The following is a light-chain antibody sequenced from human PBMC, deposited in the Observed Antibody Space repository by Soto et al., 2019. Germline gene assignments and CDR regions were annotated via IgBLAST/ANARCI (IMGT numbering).Light chain of an antibody. V-gene: IGKV1-17*01. CDR2: AAS. Sequence: IQMTHSPSSLSASVGDRVTITCRASQDIGNNLGWYQQKPGNAPRRLIYAASSLQSGVPSRFSGSGSGTEFTLTISSLQPEDFATYYCLQHYTDLWTFGQGTKV. CDR1: QDIGNN. CDR3: LQHYTDLWT. J-gene: IGKJ1*01.